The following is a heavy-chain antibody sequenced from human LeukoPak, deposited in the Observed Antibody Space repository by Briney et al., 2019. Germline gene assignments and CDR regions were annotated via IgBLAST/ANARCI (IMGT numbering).Heavy chain of an antibody. Sequence: SETLSLTCAVSGGSISSDNYYWGWIRQPPGKGLEWIGSVLYSGNTYYSPSLKSRLSISVDTRKNQFSLKLSSVTAADTAVYYCARHKGGPRSYFDDWGQGTLVTVSS. CDR3: ARHKGGPRSYFDD. D-gene: IGHD3-10*01. CDR2: VLYSGNT. CDR1: GGSISSDNYY. V-gene: IGHV4-39*01. J-gene: IGHJ4*02.